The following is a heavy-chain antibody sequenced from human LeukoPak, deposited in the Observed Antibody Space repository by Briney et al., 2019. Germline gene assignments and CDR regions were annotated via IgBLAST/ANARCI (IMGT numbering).Heavy chain of an antibody. V-gene: IGHV3-21*01. D-gene: IGHD3-10*01. CDR2: ISSSSSYI. J-gene: IGHJ4*02. CDR3: ARDRGGELTLGVDY. Sequence: GGSLRLSCAASGFTFSSYNMNWVRQAPGKGLEWVSSISSSSSYIYHADSVKGRFTISRDNAKNSLYLQMYSPRAEDTAVYYCARDRGGELTLGVDYWGQGTLVTVSS. CDR1: GFTFSSYN.